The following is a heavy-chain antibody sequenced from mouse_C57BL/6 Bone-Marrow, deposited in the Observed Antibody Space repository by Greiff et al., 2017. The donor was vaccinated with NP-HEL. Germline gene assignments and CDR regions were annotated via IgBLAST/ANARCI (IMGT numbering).Heavy chain of an antibody. J-gene: IGHJ2*01. Sequence: VQLQQSGAELVRPGASVKLSCTASGFNIKDDYMHWVKQRPEQGLEWIGWIDPENGDTEYASKFQGKANITADTSSNTAYLQLSSLTSEDTAVYYCTTEGFITTGVDYGGQGTALTVSA. D-gene: IGHD1-1*01. V-gene: IGHV14-4*01. CDR1: GFNIKDDY. CDR2: IDPENGDT. CDR3: TTEGFITTGVDY.